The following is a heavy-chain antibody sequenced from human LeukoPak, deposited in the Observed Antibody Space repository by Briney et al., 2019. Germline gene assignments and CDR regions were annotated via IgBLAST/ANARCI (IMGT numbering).Heavy chain of an antibody. CDR1: GFTFSNYA. CDR2: ISGSGGNT. D-gene: IGHD3-3*01. CDR3: AKDVDDFCRGHRYNDH. J-gene: IGHJ4*02. V-gene: IGHV3-23*01. Sequence: PGGSLRLSCAASGFTFSNYAMSWVRQAPGKGLEWVSAISGSGGNTYYADSVKGRFTISRDNSKNTLYLQMNSLRAEDTAIYYCAKDVDDFCRGHRYNDHWGQGTLVTVSS.